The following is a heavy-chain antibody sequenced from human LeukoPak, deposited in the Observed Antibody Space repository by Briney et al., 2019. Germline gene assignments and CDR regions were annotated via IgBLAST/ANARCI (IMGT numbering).Heavy chain of an antibody. CDR2: IYYSGST. V-gene: IGHV4-39*01. D-gene: IGHD3-22*01. Sequence: SETLSLTCTVSGGSISSSSYYWGWIRQPPGKGLEWIRSIYYSGSTYYSPSLKSRVIISVDTSKNQFSLKLSSVTAADTAVYYCARRGDYYDSSGSDYWGQGTLVTVSS. CDR3: ARRGDYYDSSGSDY. J-gene: IGHJ4*02. CDR1: GGSISSSSYY.